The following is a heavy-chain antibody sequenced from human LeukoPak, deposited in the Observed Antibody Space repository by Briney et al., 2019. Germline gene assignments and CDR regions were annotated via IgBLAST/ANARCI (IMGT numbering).Heavy chain of an antibody. CDR2: IYSGVGT. Sequence: GGSLRLSCAASGFIVSSRYMSWVRQAPGKGLEWVSAIYSGVGTNYADSVKGRFTISRDNSRNTLYLQMNSRRAEDTAVYYCVRAENGMDVWGRGTAVTVS. J-gene: IGHJ6*02. CDR1: GFIVSSRY. V-gene: IGHV3-53*01. CDR3: VRAENGMDV.